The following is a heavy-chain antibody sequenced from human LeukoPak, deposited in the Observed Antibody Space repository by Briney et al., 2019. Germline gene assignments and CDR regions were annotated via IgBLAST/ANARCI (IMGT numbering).Heavy chain of an antibody. CDR2: INHSGST. CDR1: GGSFSGYY. Sequence: SETLSLTCAVYGGSFSGYYWSWIRQPPGKGLEWIGEINHSGSTNYNPSLKSRVTISVDTSKNQFSLELSSVTAADTAVYYCARTRGYSGYGYLDYWGQGTLVTVSS. CDR3: ARTRGYSGYGYLDY. J-gene: IGHJ4*02. D-gene: IGHD5-12*01. V-gene: IGHV4-34*01.